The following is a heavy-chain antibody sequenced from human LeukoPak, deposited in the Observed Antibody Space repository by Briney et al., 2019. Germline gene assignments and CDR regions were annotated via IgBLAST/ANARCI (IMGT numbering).Heavy chain of an antibody. CDR2: ISGSGDST. CDR3: AARPTSAAVAPSDY. J-gene: IGHJ4*02. Sequence: GGSLRLSCAASGFTFSSCAMTWVRQAPGKGLEWVSGISGSGDSTYYADSVKGRFTISRDNSKNMLYLQMNSLRAEDTATYYCAARPTSAAVAPSDYWGQGTLVTVSS. V-gene: IGHV3-23*01. CDR1: GFTFSSCA. D-gene: IGHD6-19*01.